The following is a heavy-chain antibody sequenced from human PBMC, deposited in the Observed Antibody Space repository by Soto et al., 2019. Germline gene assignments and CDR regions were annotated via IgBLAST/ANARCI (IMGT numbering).Heavy chain of an antibody. V-gene: IGHV4-59*01. CDR2: IYYSGST. CDR1: GGSISSYY. CDR3: ARGARPDYFDY. J-gene: IGHJ4*02. D-gene: IGHD6-6*01. Sequence: SETLSLTCTVSGGSISSYYWSWIRQPPGKGLEWIGYIYYSGSTNYNPSLKSRVTISVDTSKNQFSLKLSSVTAADTAVYYCARGARPDYFDYWGQGTLVTVSS.